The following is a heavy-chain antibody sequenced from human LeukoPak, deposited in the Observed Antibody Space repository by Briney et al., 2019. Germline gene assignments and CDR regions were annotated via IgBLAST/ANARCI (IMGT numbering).Heavy chain of an antibody. V-gene: IGHV3-23*01. CDR2: ISGSGGST. D-gene: IGHD2-2*02. J-gene: IGHJ4*02. Sequence: PGGSLRLSCAASGFTFSSYAMSWVRQAPGKGLEWVSAISGSGGSTYYADSVKGRFTISRDNSKNTLYLQMNSLRAEDTAVYHCAKGHCSSTSCYIGDYFYYWGQGTLVTASS. CDR1: GFTFSSYA. CDR3: AKGHCSSTSCYIGDYFYY.